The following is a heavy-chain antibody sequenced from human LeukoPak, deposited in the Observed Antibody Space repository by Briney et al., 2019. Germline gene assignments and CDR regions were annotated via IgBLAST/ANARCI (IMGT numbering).Heavy chain of an antibody. CDR3: AKRPSDYGDYVSYFDY. V-gene: IGHV3-30*18. J-gene: IGHJ4*02. Sequence: GGSQRLSCAASGFSIISYGMHWVRQAPGKGLEWVGVISDDGRSKDYADSVKGRFTISRDNSKDTLYLQMNRLRAEDTAVYYCAKRPSDYGDYVSYFDYWGQGTLVTVSS. CDR2: ISDDGRSK. CDR1: GFSIISYG. D-gene: IGHD4-17*01.